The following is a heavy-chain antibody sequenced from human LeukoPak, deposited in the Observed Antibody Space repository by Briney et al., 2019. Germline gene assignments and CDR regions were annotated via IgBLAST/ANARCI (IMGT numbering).Heavy chain of an antibody. J-gene: IGHJ4*02. D-gene: IGHD6-19*01. CDR3: ARGAVAGTLGYDY. CDR1: GFTFSSYA. Sequence: GGSLRLSCAASGFTFSSYAMHWVRQAPGKGLEWVSYISSSSSTIYYADSVKGRFTISRDNAKNSLYLQMNSLRAEDTAVYYCARGAVAGTLGYDYWGQGTLVTVSS. V-gene: IGHV3-48*01. CDR2: ISSSSSTI.